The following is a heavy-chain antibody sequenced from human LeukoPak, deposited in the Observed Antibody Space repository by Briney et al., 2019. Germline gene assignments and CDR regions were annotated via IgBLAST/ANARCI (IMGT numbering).Heavy chain of an antibody. CDR3: ARGRGYCSSTSCYTGHYYYYYMDV. Sequence: ASVKVSCKASGYTFTSYYMHWVRQAPGQGLEWMGIINPSGGSTSYAQKFQGRVTMTRDTSTSTVYMELSSLRAEDTAVYYCARGRGYCSSTSCYTGHYYYYYMDVWGKGTTVTVSS. J-gene: IGHJ6*03. V-gene: IGHV1-46*01. CDR2: INPSGGST. CDR1: GYTFTSYY. D-gene: IGHD2-2*02.